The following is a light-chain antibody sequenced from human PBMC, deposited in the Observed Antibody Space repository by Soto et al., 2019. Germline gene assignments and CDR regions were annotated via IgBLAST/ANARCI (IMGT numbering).Light chain of an antibody. V-gene: IGLV2-14*01. Sequence: ALTQPASVSESPGQSITISSTGTNSDVGGYDRVSWYQHHPGKAPKLLIFEVYNRPSGISDRFSGSKSGDTASLTISGLQAEDEADYYCWSYAGRNTYVFGPGTKVTVL. J-gene: IGLJ1*01. CDR2: EVY. CDR3: WSYAGRNTYV. CDR1: NSDVGGYDR.